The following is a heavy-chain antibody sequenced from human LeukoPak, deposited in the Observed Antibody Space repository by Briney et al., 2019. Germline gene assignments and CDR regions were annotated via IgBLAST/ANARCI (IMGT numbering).Heavy chain of an antibody. Sequence: SVKVSCKASGGTFSSYAISWVRQAPVQGVEWMGEIIPIFGTANSAQKLQGRVTITAEESTSTAYMELSSLRSEDTAVYYCARGRRTLGTYYFDYWGQGTLVTVSS. CDR3: ARGRRTLGTYYFDY. J-gene: IGHJ4*02. D-gene: IGHD1-1*01. V-gene: IGHV1-69*13. CDR1: GGTFSSYA. CDR2: IIPIFGTA.